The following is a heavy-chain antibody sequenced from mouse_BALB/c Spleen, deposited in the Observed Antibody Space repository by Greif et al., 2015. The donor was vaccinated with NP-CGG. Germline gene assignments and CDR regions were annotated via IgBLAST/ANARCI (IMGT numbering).Heavy chain of an antibody. CDR2: ISSGGGST. J-gene: IGHJ2*01. Sequence: EVQLVESGGGLVKPGGSLKLSCAASGFAFSSYDMSWVCQTPEKRLEWVAYISSGGGSTYYPDTVKGRFTISRDNAKNTLYLQMISLKSEDTAMYYCARHYYGSSYSYWGQGTTLTVSS. V-gene: IGHV5-12-1*01. D-gene: IGHD1-1*01. CDR1: GFAFSSYD. CDR3: ARHYYGSSYSY.